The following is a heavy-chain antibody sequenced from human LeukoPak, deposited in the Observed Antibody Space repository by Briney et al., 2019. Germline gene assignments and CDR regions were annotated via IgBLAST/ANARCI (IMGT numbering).Heavy chain of an antibody. CDR2: IKSKTDGWTT. J-gene: IGHJ4*02. CDR3: TTDQITMIVIDNFDY. V-gene: IGHV3-15*07. Sequence: GGSLRLSCAASGFTFSNAWMNWVRQAPGKGLEWVGRIKSKTDGWTTDYAAPVKGRFTISRDDSKNTLYLQMNSLKTEDTAVYYCTTDQITMIVIDNFDYWGQGTLVTVSS. D-gene: IGHD3-22*01. CDR1: GFTFSNAW.